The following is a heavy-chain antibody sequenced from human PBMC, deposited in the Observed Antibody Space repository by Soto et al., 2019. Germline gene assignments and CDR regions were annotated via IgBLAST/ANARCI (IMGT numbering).Heavy chain of an antibody. Sequence: SETLSLTCAVYGGSFSGYYWSWIRQPPGKGLEWIGEINHSGSTNYNPSLKSRVTISVDTSKNQFSLKLSSVTAADTAVYYCARGSRYSHGYDVHYSYYMDVWGKGPTVTVSS. CDR3: ARGSRYSHGYDVHYSYYMDV. CDR2: INHSGST. V-gene: IGHV4-34*01. D-gene: IGHD5-18*01. CDR1: GGSFSGYY. J-gene: IGHJ6*03.